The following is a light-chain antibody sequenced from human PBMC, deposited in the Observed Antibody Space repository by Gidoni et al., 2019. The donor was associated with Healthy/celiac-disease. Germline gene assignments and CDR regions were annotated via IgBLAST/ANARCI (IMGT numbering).Light chain of an antibody. CDR2: DAS. J-gene: IGKJ3*01. CDR3: QQRSNWPLFT. Sequence: EIVLTQSPATLSLSPAEIATLSCRASQRVSSYLAWYQQKPGQATRLLIYDASTRATGIPARFSGSGSGTDFTLTISSLEPEDFAVYYCQQRSNWPLFTFGPGTKVDIK. CDR1: QRVSSY. V-gene: IGKV3-11*01.